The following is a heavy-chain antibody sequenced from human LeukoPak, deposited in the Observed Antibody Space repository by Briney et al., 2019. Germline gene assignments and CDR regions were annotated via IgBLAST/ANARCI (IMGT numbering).Heavy chain of an antibody. J-gene: IGHJ5*02. V-gene: IGHV4-34*01. CDR3: ARVGYCSSTSCYRGGWFDP. CDR2: INHSGST. D-gene: IGHD2-2*01. CDR1: GGSFSGYY. Sequence: PSETLSLTCAVYGGSFSGYYWSWIRQPPGKGLDWIGEINHSGSTNYNPSLKSRVTISVDTSKNQFSLKLSSVTAADTAVYYCARVGYCSSTSCYRGGWFDPWGQGTLVTVSS.